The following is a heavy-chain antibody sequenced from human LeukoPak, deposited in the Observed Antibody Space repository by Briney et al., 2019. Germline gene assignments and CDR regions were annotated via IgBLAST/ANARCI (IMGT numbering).Heavy chain of an antibody. D-gene: IGHD3-10*01. CDR3: ARRRGGWFDS. V-gene: IGHV3-48*03. CDR1: GFTFSRYE. CDR2: ISSSGTTI. J-gene: IGHJ5*01. Sequence: GGSLRLSCAASGFTFSRYEMSWVRQAPGKGLQWVSYISSSGTTIYYADSVKGRFTISRDNAQNSLYLQMSSLRVDDTAVYYCARRRGGWFDSWGQGALVTVSS.